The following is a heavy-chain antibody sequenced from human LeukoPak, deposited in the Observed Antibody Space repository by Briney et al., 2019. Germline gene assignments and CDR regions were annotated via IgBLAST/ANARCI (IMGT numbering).Heavy chain of an antibody. J-gene: IGHJ4*02. Sequence: GGSLRLSCAASGFIFSDYSMHWVRQAPGKGLEWVGVVLYDGSMQYYTDSVKGRFTISRDNAKNSPYLQMNSLRAEDTAVYYCARDRVTTALGYWGQGTLVTVSS. CDR2: VLYDGSMQ. V-gene: IGHV3-30*04. CDR3: ARDRVTTALGY. D-gene: IGHD4-17*01. CDR1: GFIFSDYS.